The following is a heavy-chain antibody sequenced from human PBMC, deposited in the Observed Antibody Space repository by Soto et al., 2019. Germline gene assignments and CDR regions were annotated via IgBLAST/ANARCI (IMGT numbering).Heavy chain of an antibody. CDR1: GYTFTKYG. D-gene: IGHD3-10*01. CDR2: ISAYNGDT. CDR3: ARDAFYFDSGSDF. J-gene: IGHJ4*02. V-gene: IGHV1-18*04. Sequence: QVQLVQSGAEVKKPGASVKVSCKASGYTFTKYGISWVRQAPGQGLEWMGWISAYNGDTNYAQKLQGRVTMTTATSTNTAYLDLRRLRSADTAVYYCARDAFYFDSGSDFWGTGNLVNVS.